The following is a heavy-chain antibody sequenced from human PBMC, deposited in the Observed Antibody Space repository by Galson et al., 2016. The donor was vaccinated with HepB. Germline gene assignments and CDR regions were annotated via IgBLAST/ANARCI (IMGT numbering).Heavy chain of an antibody. CDR3: ASSGYSGS. D-gene: IGHD6-13*01. V-gene: IGHV3-53*01. CDR1: GFTVSNYF. CDR2: IYSGGST. Sequence: SLRLSCAASGFTVSNYFMTWVRQGPGKGLEWVSLIYSGGSTHYADSVKGRFTISRDNAKNTLYLQMNNLRAEDTAVYYCASSGYSGSWGQGTLVTVSS. J-gene: IGHJ4*02.